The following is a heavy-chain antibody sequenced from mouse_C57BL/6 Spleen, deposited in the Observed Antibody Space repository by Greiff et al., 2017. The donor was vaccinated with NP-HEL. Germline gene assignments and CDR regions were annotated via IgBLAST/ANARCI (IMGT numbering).Heavy chain of an antibody. CDR2: IDPETGGT. D-gene: IGHD4-1*01. V-gene: IGHV1-15*01. Sequence: QVQLQQSGAELVRPGASVTLSCKASGYTFTDYEVHWVKQTPVHGLEWIGAIDPETGGTAYNQKFKGKAILTADKSSSTAYMELRSLTSEDSAVYYCTRRLTFFDYWGQGTTLTVSS. J-gene: IGHJ2*01. CDR3: TRRLTFFDY. CDR1: GYTFTDYE.